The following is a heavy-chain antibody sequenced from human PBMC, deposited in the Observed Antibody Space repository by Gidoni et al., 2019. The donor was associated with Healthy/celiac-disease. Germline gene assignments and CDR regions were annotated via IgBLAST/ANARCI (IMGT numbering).Heavy chain of an antibody. Sequence: VQPGGSLKLSCAASGFTFSGSAMHWVRQASGKGLEWVGRMRSTANSYATAYAASVKGRFTISRDDSKNTAYLQMNSLKTEDTAVYYCTSAPGKGYYYYGMDVWGQGTTVTVSS. J-gene: IGHJ6*02. V-gene: IGHV3-73*01. D-gene: IGHD1-1*01. CDR1: GFTFSGSA. CDR3: TSAPGKGYYYYGMDV. CDR2: MRSTANSYAT.